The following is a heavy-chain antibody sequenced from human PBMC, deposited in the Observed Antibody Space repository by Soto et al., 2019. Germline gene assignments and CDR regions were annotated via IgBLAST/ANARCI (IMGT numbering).Heavy chain of an antibody. CDR2: IYYSGST. J-gene: IGHJ5*02. Sequence: PSETLSLTCTVSGGSISSYYWSWIRQPPAKGLEWIGYIYYSGSTNYNPSLKSRVTISVDTSKNQFSLKLSSVTAADTAVYYCARDKMLVNWNYGHWFDPWGQGTLVTVSS. V-gene: IGHV4-59*01. CDR3: ARDKMLVNWNYGHWFDP. CDR1: GGSISSYY. D-gene: IGHD1-7*01.